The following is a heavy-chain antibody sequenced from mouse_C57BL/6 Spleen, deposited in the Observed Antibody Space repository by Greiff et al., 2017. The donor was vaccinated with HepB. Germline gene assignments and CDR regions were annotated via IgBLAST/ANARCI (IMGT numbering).Heavy chain of an antibody. D-gene: IGHD1-1*01. CDR3: DGSSPNWYFDV. CDR2: IYPGDGDT. CDR1: GYAFSSSW. V-gene: IGHV1-82*01. Sequence: VQLQQSGPELVKPGASVKISCKASGYAFSSSWMNWVKQRPGKGLEWIGRIYPGDGDTNYNGKFKGKATLTADKSSSTAYMQLSSLTSEDSAVYFCDGSSPNWYFDVWGTGTTVTVSS. J-gene: IGHJ1*03.